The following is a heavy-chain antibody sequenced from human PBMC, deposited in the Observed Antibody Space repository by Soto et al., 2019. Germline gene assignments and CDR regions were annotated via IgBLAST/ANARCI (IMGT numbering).Heavy chain of an antibody. CDR1: GGTFSSYT. J-gene: IGHJ6*03. D-gene: IGHD3-3*01. Sequence: GASVKVSCKASGGTFSSYTISWVRQAPGQGLEWMGRIIPILGIANYAQKFQGRVTITADKSTSTAYLELSSLRSEDTAVYYCARSRNGVAYYYMDVWGKGTTVTVSS. CDR3: ARSRNGVAYYYMDV. CDR2: IIPILGIA. V-gene: IGHV1-69*02.